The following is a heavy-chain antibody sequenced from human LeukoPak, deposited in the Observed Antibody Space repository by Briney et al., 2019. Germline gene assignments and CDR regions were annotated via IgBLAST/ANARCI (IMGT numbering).Heavy chain of an antibody. V-gene: IGHV1-69*06. D-gene: IGHD2-2*02. Sequence: ASVKVSCKASGGTFNSYAISWVRQAPGLGLEWMGGIIPMFGTTHYAQNFQGRITITADKSTSTAYMELSSLRSEDTAVYYCASHAADNVGYCSTTNCYSHDYWGQGTLVTVSS. CDR1: GGTFNSYA. J-gene: IGHJ4*02. CDR2: IIPMFGTT. CDR3: ASHAADNVGYCSTTNCYSHDY.